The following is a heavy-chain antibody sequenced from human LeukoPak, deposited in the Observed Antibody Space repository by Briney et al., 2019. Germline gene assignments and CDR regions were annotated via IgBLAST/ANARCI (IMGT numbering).Heavy chain of an antibody. CDR2: IYSGGST. J-gene: IGHJ6*02. CDR3: ARDQGGIGYDILTAGFGMDV. CDR1: GFTVSSNY. V-gene: IGHV3-53*01. D-gene: IGHD3-9*01. Sequence: GGSLRLSCAASGFTVSSNYMSWVRQAPGKGLEWVSVIYSGGSTYYADSVKGRFTIPRDNSKNTLYLQMNSLRAEDTAVYYCARDQGGIGYDILTAGFGMDVWGQGTTVTVSS.